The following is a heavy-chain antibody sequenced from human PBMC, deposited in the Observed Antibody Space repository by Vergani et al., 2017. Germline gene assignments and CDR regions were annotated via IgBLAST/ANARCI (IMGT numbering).Heavy chain of an antibody. D-gene: IGHD5-12*01. CDR1: GFTFSSYG. V-gene: IGHV3-33*03. CDR2: IGYDGSNK. Sequence: QVQLVESGGGVVQPGRSLRLSCAASGFTFSSYGMHWVRQAPGKGLEWVAVIGYDGSNKYYEDSVKGRFTIARDNAKNSLYLQMNSLRAEDTALYYCAKDSDYSLSQGVGDYWGQGALVTVSS. CDR3: AKDSDYSLSQGVGDY. J-gene: IGHJ4*02.